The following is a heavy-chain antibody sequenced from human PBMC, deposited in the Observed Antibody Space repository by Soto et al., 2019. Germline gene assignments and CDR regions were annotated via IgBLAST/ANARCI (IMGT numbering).Heavy chain of an antibody. CDR1: GFTFSRYA. V-gene: IGHV3-30*04. CDR2: ISRDGSNK. CDR3: ARSRNSAVADSFVF. J-gene: IGHJ4*02. Sequence: QVQVVESGGGVVQPGRSLRLSCAASGFTFSRYAIHWVRQAPGKGLEWVAVISRDGSNKYYVDSVKGRFTISRDNSKNTLYLQMNSLRDEDTAVYYCARSRNSAVADSFVFWGQGTLVTVSS. D-gene: IGHD3-10*01.